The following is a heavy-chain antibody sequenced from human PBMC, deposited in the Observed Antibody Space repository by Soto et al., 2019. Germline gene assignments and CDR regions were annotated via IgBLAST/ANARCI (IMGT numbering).Heavy chain of an antibody. CDR3: AKDRVGGTFYTPLGF. CDR2: ITYDGSNK. D-gene: IGHD1-7*01. CDR1: GFNFDNYG. J-gene: IGHJ4*02. V-gene: IGHV3-30*18. Sequence: GGSQRVSCQASGFNFDNYGMHWVRQAPGKGLEWVAVITYDGSNKYYADSVKGRFTISRDNSKNTLSLHLNTLKPEDTAVYHCAKDRVGGTFYTPLGFWGQGTLVTVSS.